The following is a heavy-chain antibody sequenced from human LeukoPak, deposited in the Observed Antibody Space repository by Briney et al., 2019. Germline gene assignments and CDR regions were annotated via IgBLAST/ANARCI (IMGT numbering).Heavy chain of an antibody. CDR1: GGTFSSYA. CDR2: IIPIFGTA. J-gene: IGHJ4*02. D-gene: IGHD1-26*01. CDR3: ARDPGGDSGSYYAYPFDY. Sequence: SVKVSCKASGGTFSSYAISWVRPAPGQGHEWMGRIIPIFGTANYAQKFQGRVTITTDESTSTAYMELSSLRSEDTAVYYCARDPGGDSGSYYAYPFDYWGQGTPVTVSS. V-gene: IGHV1-69*05.